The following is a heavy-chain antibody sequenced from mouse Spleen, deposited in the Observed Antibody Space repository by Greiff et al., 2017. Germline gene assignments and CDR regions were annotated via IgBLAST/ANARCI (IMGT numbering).Heavy chain of an antibody. J-gene: IGHJ4*01. CDR2: FHPYNDDT. Sequence: VQLVESGAELVKPGASVKMSCKASGYTFTTYPIEWMKQNHGKSLEWIGNFHPYNDDTKYNEKFKGKATLTVEKSSSTVYLELSRLTSDDSAVYYCARGGDYTYYAMDYWGQGTSVTVSS. CDR1: GYTFTTYP. CDR3: ARGGDYTYYAMDY. D-gene: IGHD2-13*01. V-gene: IGHV1-47*01.